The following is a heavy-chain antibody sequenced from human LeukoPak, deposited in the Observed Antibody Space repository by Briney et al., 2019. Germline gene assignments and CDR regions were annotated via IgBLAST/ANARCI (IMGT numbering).Heavy chain of an antibody. CDR2: ISAYNGNT. D-gene: IGHD2-2*01. CDR3: ARDCSSTSCQEGYYYYYGMDV. J-gene: IGHJ6*02. V-gene: IGHV1-18*01. CDR1: GYTFTCYG. Sequence: ASVKVSCKASGYTFTCYGISWVRQAPGQGLEWMGWISAYNGNTNYAQKLQGRVTMTTDTSTSTAYMELRSLRSDDTAVYYCARDCSSTSCQEGYYYYYGMDVWGQGTTVTVSS.